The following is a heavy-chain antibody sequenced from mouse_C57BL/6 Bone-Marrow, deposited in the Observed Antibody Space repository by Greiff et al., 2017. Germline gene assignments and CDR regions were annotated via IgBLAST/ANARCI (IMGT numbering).Heavy chain of an antibody. Sequence: EVKLVESEGGLVQPGSSMKLSCTASGFTFSDYYMAWVRQVPEKGLEWVANINYDGSSTYYLDSLKSRFIISRDNAKNILYLQMSSLKSEDTATYYCARAVYYDYDGDWYFDVWGTGTTVTVSS. CDR2: INYDGSST. J-gene: IGHJ1*03. CDR1: GFTFSDYY. CDR3: ARAVYYDYDGDWYFDV. V-gene: IGHV5-16*01. D-gene: IGHD2-4*01.